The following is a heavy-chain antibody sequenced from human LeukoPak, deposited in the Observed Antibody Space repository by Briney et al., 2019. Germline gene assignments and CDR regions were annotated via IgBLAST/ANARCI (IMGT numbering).Heavy chain of an antibody. CDR3: AKPSGGYDSPGFDY. Sequence: PGGSLRLSCAASGFTFSSYAMSWVRQAPGKGLEWVSAISGSGGSTYYADSVKGRFTISRDNSKNTLYLQMNSLRAEDTAVYYGAKPSGGYDSPGFDYWGQGTLVTVSS. D-gene: IGHD5-12*01. CDR2: ISGSGGST. V-gene: IGHV3-23*01. J-gene: IGHJ4*02. CDR1: GFTFSSYA.